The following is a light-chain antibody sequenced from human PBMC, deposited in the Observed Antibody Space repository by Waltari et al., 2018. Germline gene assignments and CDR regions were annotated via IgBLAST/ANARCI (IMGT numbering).Light chain of an antibody. V-gene: IGKV3-15*01. CDR2: GAS. J-gene: IGKJ2*01. CDR3: QQYNNWPMYT. CDR1: QSVSSN. Sequence: EIVMTQSPATLSVSPGERATLSCRASQSVSSNVAWYQQKPGQAPRLLIYGASTRATGIPARFSGSGSGTEFTLTISSLQSEDFAVYHCQQYNNWPMYTFGQGTKLEIK.